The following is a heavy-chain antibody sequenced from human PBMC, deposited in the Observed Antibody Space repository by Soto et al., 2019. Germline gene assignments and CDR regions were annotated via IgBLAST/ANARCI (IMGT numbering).Heavy chain of an antibody. D-gene: IGHD1-20*01. J-gene: IGHJ4*01. CDR1: GFTVSSSD. Sequence: GGSLRLSCAASGFTVSSSDMSWVRQAPGKGLEWVSVVYSTGTTYFADSVKGRFTISRDSSNNTLYLQMSRLRAEDSALYYCVRAEGIFGLCVYWGQGTLVTVS. CDR2: VYSTGTT. V-gene: IGHV3-53*01. CDR3: VRAEGIFGLCVY.